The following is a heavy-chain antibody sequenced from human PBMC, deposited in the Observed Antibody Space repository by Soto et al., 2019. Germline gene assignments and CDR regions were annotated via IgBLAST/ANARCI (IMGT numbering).Heavy chain of an antibody. CDR1: GHRFTELS. J-gene: IGHJ4*02. V-gene: IGHV1-24*01. CDR3: ATALNYGSGRYSGSAYYFGL. CDR2: FDPEAALT. Sequence: GASVKISCKASGHRFTELSMHWVRKAPGKGTGWMGGFDPEAALTIYAQKFQGRVKMTEDASTDTAYLDLSGLRSDDTAVYYCATALNYGSGRYSGSAYYFGLWGQGTLVTVSS. D-gene: IGHD3-10*01.